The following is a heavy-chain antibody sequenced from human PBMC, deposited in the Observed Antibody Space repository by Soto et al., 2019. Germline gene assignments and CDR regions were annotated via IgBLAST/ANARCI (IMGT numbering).Heavy chain of an antibody. CDR3: AKSGYSSSWVEYFDY. Sequence: EVQLLESGGGLVQPGGSLRLSCAASGFTFSSYAMSWVRQAPGKGPEWVSALSGSGGSTYYADSVKGRFTISRDNSKNTLYLQINSLRAEDTAVYYCAKSGYSSSWVEYFDYWGQGTLVTVSS. CDR1: GFTFSSYA. CDR2: LSGSGGST. V-gene: IGHV3-23*01. D-gene: IGHD6-13*01. J-gene: IGHJ4*02.